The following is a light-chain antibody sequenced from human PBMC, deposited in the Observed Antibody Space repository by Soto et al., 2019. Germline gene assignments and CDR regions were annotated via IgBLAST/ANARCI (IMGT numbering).Light chain of an antibody. J-gene: IGKJ4*01. CDR1: KDISSH. CDR2: AAS. V-gene: IGKV1-9*01. CDR3: QQFKTYPLT. Sequence: DIQLTQSPSFLSASVGDRVTITCRASKDISSHLAWYQQKPGKAPKLLIYAASTLQSGVPSGFGGSGSGTEFTLTITSLQPEDFATYYCQQFKTYPLTFGGGTKVEIK.